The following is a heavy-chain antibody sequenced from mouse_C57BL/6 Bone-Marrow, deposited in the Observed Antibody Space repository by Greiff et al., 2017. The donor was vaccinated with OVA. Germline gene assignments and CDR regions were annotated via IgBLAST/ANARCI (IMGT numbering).Heavy chain of an antibody. J-gene: IGHJ2*01. CDR1: GISITTGNYR. CDR3: ARDIYYDYDGGGFDY. D-gene: IGHD2-4*01. Sequence: EVQGVESGPGLVKPSQTVFLTCTVTGISITTGNYRWRWIRQFPGNKLEWIGYIYYSGTITYNPSLTSRTTITRDTPKNQFFLEMNSLTAEDTATYYCARDIYYDYDGGGFDYWGQGTTLTVSS. V-gene: IGHV3-5*01. CDR2: IYYSGTI.